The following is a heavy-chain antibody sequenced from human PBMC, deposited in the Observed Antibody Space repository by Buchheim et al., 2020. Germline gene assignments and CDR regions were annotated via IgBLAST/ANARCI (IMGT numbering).Heavy chain of an antibody. J-gene: IGHJ2*01. CDR2: INSDGSST. Sequence: EVQLVESGGGLVQPGGSLRLSCAASGFTFSSYWMHWVRQAPGKGLVWVSRINSDGSSTSYADSVKGRFTISRDNAKNTLYLQMNSLRAEDTAVYYCARNALALGASLITMVRGSRRYFDLWGRGTL. CDR3: ARNALALGASLITMVRGSRRYFDL. D-gene: IGHD3-10*01. V-gene: IGHV3-74*01. CDR1: GFTFSSYW.